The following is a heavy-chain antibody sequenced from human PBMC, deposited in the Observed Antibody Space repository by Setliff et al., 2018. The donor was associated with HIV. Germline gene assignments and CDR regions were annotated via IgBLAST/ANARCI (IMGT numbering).Heavy chain of an antibody. J-gene: IGHJ4*02. D-gene: IGHD6-6*01. CDR1: GGSISNSNYF. V-gene: IGHV4-39*07. CDR3: ARGRHYSSSAPFAIDF. Sequence: SETLSLTCTVSGGSISNSNYFWDWIRQPPGKGLEWIGSAGSADYGWNAYYNPSLKSRVTISVDTSKNQFSVKLSSVTAADTAVYYCARGRHYSSSAPFAIDFWGQGMLVTVSS. CDR2: AGSADYGWNA.